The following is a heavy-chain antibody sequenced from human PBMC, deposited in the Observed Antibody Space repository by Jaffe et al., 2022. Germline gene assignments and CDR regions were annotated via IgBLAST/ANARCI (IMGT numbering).Heavy chain of an antibody. J-gene: IGHJ6*03. CDR1: GFTFTSSA. V-gene: IGHV1-58*02. CDR2: IVVGSGNT. Sequence: QMQLVQSGPEVKKPGTSVKVSCKASGFTFTSSAMQWVRQARGQRLEWIGWIVVGSGNTNYAQKFQERVTITRDMSTSTAYMELSSLRSEDTAVYYCAAVPYCSGGSCYSWDYYYYYMDVWGKGTTVTVSS. CDR3: AAVPYCSGGSCYSWDYYYYYMDV. D-gene: IGHD2-15*01.